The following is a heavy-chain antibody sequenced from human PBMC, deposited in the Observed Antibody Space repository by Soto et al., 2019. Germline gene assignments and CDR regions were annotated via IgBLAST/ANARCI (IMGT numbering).Heavy chain of an antibody. V-gene: IGHV3-30-3*01. D-gene: IGHD5-18*01. CDR1: GFTFSSYA. CDR3: ARAGDTAMDTDYFDY. J-gene: IGHJ4*02. CDR2: ISYDGSNK. Sequence: PGGSLRLSCAASGFTFSSYAMHWVRQAPGKGLEWVAVISYDGSNKYYADSVKGRFTISRDNSKNTLYLQMNSLRAEDTAVYYCARAGDTAMDTDYFDYWGQGTLVTVSS.